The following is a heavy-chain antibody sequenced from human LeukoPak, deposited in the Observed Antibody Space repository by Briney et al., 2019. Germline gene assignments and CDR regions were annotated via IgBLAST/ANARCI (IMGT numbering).Heavy chain of an antibody. CDR1: GGSISSSYTY. J-gene: IGHJ6*03. D-gene: IGHD3-22*01. CDR3: TRGSIAYYYMDV. CDR2: IYYSGNN. Sequence: SETLTLSCTASGGSISSSYTYWGRIRQPQGLGLEWIGNIYYSGNNYYNPSLKRRVTISEDTSKNQFSLKLNSVTAEDTAVYYCTRGSIAYYYMDVWGKGTTVTISS. V-gene: IGHV4-39*07.